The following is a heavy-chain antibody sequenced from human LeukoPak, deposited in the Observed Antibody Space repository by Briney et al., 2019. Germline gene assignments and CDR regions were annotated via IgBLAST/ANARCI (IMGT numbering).Heavy chain of an antibody. V-gene: IGHV1-18*01. J-gene: IGHJ4*02. CDR1: GYTFHNYG. D-gene: IGHD6-13*01. CDR2: ISPYSGNT. Sequence: ASVKVSDKPSGYTFHNYGISWVRQAPGQGLEWMGWISPYSGNTDYTERLQGRVTMTTDTSTTTAFMELRSLRSDDTAVYYCARTSGVSAAGSPYYFDYWAEGTLLTVSS. CDR3: ARTSGVSAAGSPYYFDY.